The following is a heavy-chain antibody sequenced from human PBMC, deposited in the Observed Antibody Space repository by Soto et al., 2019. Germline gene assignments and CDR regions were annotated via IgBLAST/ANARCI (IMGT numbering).Heavy chain of an antibody. CDR1: GGSISSSGYY. CDR3: ATQKSSSSAHAYGMDV. V-gene: IGHV4-39*01. Sequence: QLQLQESGPGLVKPSETLSLTCTVSGGSISSSGYYWGWIRQAPGKGLAWIGNIYSDGRTYYNPSLRGRVALAIGTSQNLFSLKLTSVAASDTAIYYRATQKSSSSAHAYGMDVWGVWTTGTVAS. J-gene: IGHJ6*04. D-gene: IGHD6-6*01. CDR2: IYSDGRT.